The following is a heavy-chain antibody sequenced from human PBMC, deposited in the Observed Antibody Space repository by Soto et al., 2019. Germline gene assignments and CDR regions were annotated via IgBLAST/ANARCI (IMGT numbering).Heavy chain of an antibody. CDR2: ISYDGSNK. CDR3: ARDRWGGTTIYYYYGMDV. Sequence: QVQLVESGGGVVQPGRSLRLSCAASGFTFSSYAMHWVRQAPGKGLAWVAVISYDGSNKYYADSVKGRFTISRDNSKNTLYLQMNSLRAEDTAVYYCARDRWGGTTIYYYYGMDVWGQGTTVTVSS. V-gene: IGHV3-30-3*01. J-gene: IGHJ6*02. CDR1: GFTFSSYA. D-gene: IGHD1-7*01.